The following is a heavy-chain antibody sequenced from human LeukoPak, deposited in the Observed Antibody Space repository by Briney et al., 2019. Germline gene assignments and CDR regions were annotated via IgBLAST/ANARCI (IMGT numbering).Heavy chain of an antibody. J-gene: IGHJ4*02. CDR3: ARDRCSGGSCYSFDY. V-gene: IGHV1-18*01. CDR2: ISAYSGNT. CDR1: GYTFTSYG. D-gene: IGHD2-15*01. Sequence: ASVKVSCKASGYTFTSYGISWVRQAPGQGLEWMGWISAYSGNTNYAQKLQGRVTMTTDTSTSTAYMELRSLRSDDTAVYYCARDRCSGGSCYSFDYWGQGTLVTVSS.